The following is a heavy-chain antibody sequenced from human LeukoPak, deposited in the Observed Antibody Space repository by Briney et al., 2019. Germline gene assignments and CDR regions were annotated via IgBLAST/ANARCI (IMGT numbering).Heavy chain of an antibody. D-gene: IGHD3-22*01. J-gene: IGHJ5*02. V-gene: IGHV1-2*06. Sequence: ASVKVSCKASGYTFTGYYMHWVRQAPGQGLEWMGRINPNSGGTNYAQKFQGRVTMTRDTSISTAYMELSRLRSDDTAVYYCARPRIQLYYYDSSGYSSWFDPWGQGTLVTVSS. CDR1: GYTFTGYY. CDR3: ARPRIQLYYYDSSGYSSWFDP. CDR2: INPNSGGT.